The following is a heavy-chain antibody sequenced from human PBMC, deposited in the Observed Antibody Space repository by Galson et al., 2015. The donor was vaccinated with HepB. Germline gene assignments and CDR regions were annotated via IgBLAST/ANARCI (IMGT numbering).Heavy chain of an antibody. D-gene: IGHD3-3*01. V-gene: IGHV3-7*03. CDR2: IKQDGSEK. CDR3: ARDSSDFWSGYYVATPMDV. CDR1: GFTFSSYW. Sequence: SLRLSCAASGFTFSSYWMSWVRQAPGKGLEWVANIKQDGSEKYYVDSVKGRFTISRDNAKNSLYLQMNSLRAEDTAVYYCARDSSDFWSGYYVATPMDVWGQGTTVTVSS. J-gene: IGHJ6*02.